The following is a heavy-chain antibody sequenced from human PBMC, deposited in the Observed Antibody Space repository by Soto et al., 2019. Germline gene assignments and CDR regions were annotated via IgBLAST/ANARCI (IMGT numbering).Heavy chain of an antibody. D-gene: IGHD5-12*01. V-gene: IGHV1-69*13. Sequence: SLRVSCKASGGTFSSYAISWVRHAPGQGLEWMGGIIPIFGTANYAQKFQGRVTITADESTSTAYMELSSLRSEDTAMYYCARDREMATIAYFQHWGQGTLVTVSS. CDR3: ARDREMATIAYFQH. CDR1: GGTFSSYA. CDR2: IIPIFGTA. J-gene: IGHJ1*01.